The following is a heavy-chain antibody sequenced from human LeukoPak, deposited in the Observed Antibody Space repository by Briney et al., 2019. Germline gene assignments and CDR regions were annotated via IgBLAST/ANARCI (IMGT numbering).Heavy chain of an antibody. CDR3: ASMVRDMVYYYGMDV. J-gene: IGHJ6*02. CDR2: IIPILGIA. CDR1: GGTFSSYA. D-gene: IGHD3-10*01. Sequence: EASVKVSCKASGGTFSSYAISWVRQAPGQGLEWMGRIIPILGIANYAQKFQGRVTITADKSTSTAYMELSSLRSEDTAVYYCASMVRDMVYYYGMDVWGQGTTVTVSS. V-gene: IGHV1-69*04.